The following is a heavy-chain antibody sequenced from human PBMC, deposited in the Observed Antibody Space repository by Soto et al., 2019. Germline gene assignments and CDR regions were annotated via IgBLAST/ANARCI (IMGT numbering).Heavy chain of an antibody. CDR1: GGSISSYD. CDR3: ARGEDAFFYYGMDV. CDR2: IYYSGST. J-gene: IGHJ6*02. V-gene: IGHV4-59*01. Sequence: SETLSLTCTVSGGSISSYDLSWIRQPPGKGLEWIGYIYYSGSTNYNPSLKSRVTISVDTSKNQFSLKLSSVTAADTAVYYCARGEDAFFYYGMDVWGQGTTVTVSS.